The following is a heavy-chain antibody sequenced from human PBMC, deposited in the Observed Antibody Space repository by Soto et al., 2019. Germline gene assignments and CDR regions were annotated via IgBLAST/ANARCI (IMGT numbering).Heavy chain of an antibody. CDR3: AKDLGSYGYLLAY. J-gene: IGHJ4*02. CDR1: GFTFSSYA. D-gene: IGHD5-18*01. CDR2: ISGSGGST. V-gene: IGHV3-23*01. Sequence: GGSLRLSCAASGFTFSSYAMSWVRQAPGKGLEWVSTISGSGGSTYYADSVKGRFTISRDNSNNTLYLQMNSLRAEDTAVYYCAKDLGSYGYLLAYWGQGTLVTVSS.